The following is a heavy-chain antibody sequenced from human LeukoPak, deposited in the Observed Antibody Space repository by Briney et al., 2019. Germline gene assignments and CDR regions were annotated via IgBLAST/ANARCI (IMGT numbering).Heavy chain of an antibody. Sequence: GGSLRLSCAASGFTFSSYGMHWVRQAPGKGLEWVAVIRYDGSNKYYADSVKGRFTISRDNSKNTLYLQMNSLRAEDTAVYYCARDAATGYSGYEVFDYWGQGTLVTVSS. CDR2: IRYDGSNK. CDR1: GFTFSSYG. V-gene: IGHV3-33*01. D-gene: IGHD5-12*01. J-gene: IGHJ4*02. CDR3: ARDAATGYSGYEVFDY.